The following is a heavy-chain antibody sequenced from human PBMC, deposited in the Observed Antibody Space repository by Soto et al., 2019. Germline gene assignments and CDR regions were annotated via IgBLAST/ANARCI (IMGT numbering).Heavy chain of an antibody. J-gene: IGHJ3*02. CDR2: INHSGST. Sequence: SETLSLTCAVYGGSFSGYYWSWIRQPPGKGLEWIGEINHSGSTNYNPSLKSRVTISVDTSKNQFSLKLSSVTAADTAEYYCARAILYCSGGSCYSVYAFDIWGQGTMVTVSS. D-gene: IGHD2-15*01. CDR1: GGSFSGYY. CDR3: ARAILYCSGGSCYSVYAFDI. V-gene: IGHV4-34*01.